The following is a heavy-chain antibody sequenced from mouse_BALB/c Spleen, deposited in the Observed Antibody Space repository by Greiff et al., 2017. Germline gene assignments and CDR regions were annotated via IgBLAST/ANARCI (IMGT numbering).Heavy chain of an antibody. D-gene: IGHD1-1*01. CDR2: IYPGNSDT. CDR1: GYTFTSYW. V-gene: IGHV1-5*01. CDR3: TRKEGTYYGSSYVWFAY. Sequence: EVQLVESGTVLARPGASVKMSCKASGYTFTSYWMHWVKQRPGQGLEWIGAIYPGNSDTSYNQKFKGKAKLTAVTSTSTAYMELSSLTNEDSAVYYCTRKEGTYYGSSYVWFAYWGQGTLVTVSA. J-gene: IGHJ3*01.